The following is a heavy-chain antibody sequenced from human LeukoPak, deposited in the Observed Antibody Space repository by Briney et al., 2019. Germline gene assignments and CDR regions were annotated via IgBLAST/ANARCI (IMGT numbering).Heavy chain of an antibody. V-gene: IGHV4-34*01. CDR1: GGSFSGYY. J-gene: IGHJ5*02. Sequence: SETLSLTCAVYGGSFSGYYWSWIRQPPGKGLEWIGEINHSGSTNYNPSLKSRVTISVDTSKNQFSLKLSSVTAADTAVYYRARASMVRGVTLNWFDPWGQGTLVTVSS. CDR3: ARASMVRGVTLNWFDP. CDR2: INHSGST. D-gene: IGHD3-10*01.